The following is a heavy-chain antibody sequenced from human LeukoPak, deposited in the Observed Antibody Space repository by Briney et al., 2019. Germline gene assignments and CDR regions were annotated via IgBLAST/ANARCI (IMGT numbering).Heavy chain of an antibody. J-gene: IGHJ6*03. Sequence: GGSLRLSCAASGFIVSSSYMSWVRQAPGKGLEWVSVIYSGGSTYYADSVKGRFTISRDNSKNTLYLQMNSLRAEDTAVYYCAKDPGGSYPSYMDVWGKGTTVTVSS. CDR2: IYSGGST. V-gene: IGHV3-53*05. CDR3: AKDPGGSYPSYMDV. D-gene: IGHD1-26*01. CDR1: GFIVSSSY.